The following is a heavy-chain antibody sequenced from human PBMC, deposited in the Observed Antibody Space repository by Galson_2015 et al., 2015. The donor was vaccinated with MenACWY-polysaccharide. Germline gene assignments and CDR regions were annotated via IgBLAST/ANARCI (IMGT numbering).Heavy chain of an antibody. CDR2: INANGDSA. J-gene: IGHJ4*02. CDR1: GFTFSSYA. Sequence: SLRLSCAGSGFTFSSYAMSWVRQAPGKGLEWVSSINANGDSAHYGDSVTGRFFTSRDNSKNTLYLQMKSLTTEVTAVYYCFLVGTGGPVYWGRGVLVPVPS. V-gene: IGHV3-23*01. CDR3: FLVGTGGPVY. D-gene: IGHD1-26*01.